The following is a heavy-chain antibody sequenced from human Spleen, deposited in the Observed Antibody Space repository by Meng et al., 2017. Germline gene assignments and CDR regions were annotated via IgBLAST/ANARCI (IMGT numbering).Heavy chain of an antibody. CDR3: AKGILVGGLLLSLSGYAFDI. CDR1: GFDFSINA. CDR2: IWYDGSHE. D-gene: IGHD3-10*01. Sequence: GESLKISCAASGFDFSINAMHWVRQAPGKGLEWVALIWYDGSHESYADSVKGRFTISRDNAKNSLYLQMNSLRAEDTALYYCAKGILVGGLLLSLSGYAFDIWGQGTMVTVSS. J-gene: IGHJ3*02. V-gene: IGHV3-30*02.